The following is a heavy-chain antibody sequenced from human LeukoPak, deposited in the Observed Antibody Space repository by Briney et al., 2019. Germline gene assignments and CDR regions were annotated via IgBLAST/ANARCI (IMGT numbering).Heavy chain of an antibody. CDR1: GGSFSSYY. CDR3: AKGGDYGSINWFDP. D-gene: IGHD4-17*01. CDR2: VYYSGST. J-gene: IGHJ5*02. Sequence: SETLSLTCTVSGGSFSSYYWSWIRQPPGKGLEWIGYVYYSGSTNYNPSLNSRVTISIDTSKNQFSLRLSSVTAADTAVYYCAKGGDYGSINWFDPWGQGTLVTVSS. V-gene: IGHV4-59*01.